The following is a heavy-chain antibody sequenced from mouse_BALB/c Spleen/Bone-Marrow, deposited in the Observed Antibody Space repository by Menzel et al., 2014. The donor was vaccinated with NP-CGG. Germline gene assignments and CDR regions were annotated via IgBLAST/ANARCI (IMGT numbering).Heavy chain of an antibody. CDR3: ARGSLRLPDTIDY. CDR2: ISPSSGYA. Sequence: VQLQQSGAELARPGAPVKMSCTASGYTFPSYTIHWVKQRPGQGLEWIGYISPSSGYANYNQNFKDKATLTADKSSSTAYTRMSSLASDDASIFCRARGSLRLPDTIDYWGQRTSVTVAS. J-gene: IGHJ4*01. CDR1: GYTFPSYT. D-gene: IGHD1-2*01. V-gene: IGHV1-4*01.